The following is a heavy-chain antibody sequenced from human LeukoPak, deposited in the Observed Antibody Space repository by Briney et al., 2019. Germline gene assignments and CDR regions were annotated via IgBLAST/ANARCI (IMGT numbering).Heavy chain of an antibody. D-gene: IGHD1-26*01. Sequence: GGSLRLSCAASGFTFSSYAMSWVRQAPGKGLEWVSAISGSGGSTYYADSVKGRFTISRDNSKNSLYLQMNSLRAEDTAVYYCASNSQWEPIDYWGQGTLVTVSS. J-gene: IGHJ4*02. V-gene: IGHV3-23*01. CDR1: GFTFSSYA. CDR2: ISGSGGST. CDR3: ASNSQWEPIDY.